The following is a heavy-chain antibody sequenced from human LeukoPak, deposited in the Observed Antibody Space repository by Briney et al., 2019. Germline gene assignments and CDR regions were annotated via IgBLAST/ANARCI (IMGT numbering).Heavy chain of an antibody. V-gene: IGHV3-64*02. D-gene: IGHD2-2*01. Sequence: GGSLRLSCAASGFTFSSYAMHWVRQAPGEGLEYVSAISSNGGSTYYADSVKGRFTISRDNSKNTLYLQMGSLRAEDMAVYYCARGVGSSTSSPIDYWGQGTLVTVSS. CDR2: ISSNGGST. CDR1: GFTFSSYA. CDR3: ARGVGSSTSSPIDY. J-gene: IGHJ4*02.